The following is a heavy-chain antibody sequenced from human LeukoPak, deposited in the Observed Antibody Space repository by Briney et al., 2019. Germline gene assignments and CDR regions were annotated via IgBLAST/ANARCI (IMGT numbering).Heavy chain of an antibody. J-gene: IGHJ4*02. Sequence: GASVKVPCKASGYTFTSYGISWVRQAPGQGLEWMGWISAYNGNTNYAQKLQGRVTMTTDTSTSTAYMELRGLRSDDTAVYYCAGLRYFDWLWYFDYWGQGTLVTVSS. CDR1: GYTFTSYG. CDR2: ISAYNGNT. D-gene: IGHD3-9*01. V-gene: IGHV1-18*01. CDR3: AGLRYFDWLWYFDY.